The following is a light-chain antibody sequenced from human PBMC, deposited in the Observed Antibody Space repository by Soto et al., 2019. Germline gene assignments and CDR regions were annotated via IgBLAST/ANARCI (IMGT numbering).Light chain of an antibody. J-gene: IGLJ2*01. Sequence: QSVLTQPPSTSGTPGQRVTISCSGSSSNIGSNTVHWYQQIPGTAPKLLIYTNNQRSSGVSDRFSGSKSDTSASLVISGLQSEDEADYYCATWDNGLTGVGFGGGTKLTVL. CDR2: TNN. CDR3: ATWDNGLTGVG. V-gene: IGLV1-44*01. CDR1: SSNIGSNT.